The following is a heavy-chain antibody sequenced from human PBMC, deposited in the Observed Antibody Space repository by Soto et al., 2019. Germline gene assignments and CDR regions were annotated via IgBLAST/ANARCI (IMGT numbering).Heavy chain of an antibody. D-gene: IGHD1-1*01. CDR1: GFTLSSYF. CDR2: ISNSGGST. V-gene: IGHV3-23*01. J-gene: IGHJ5*02. CDR3: AKDLEKWLVQLGGLDT. Sequence: EVQLLESGGGMVQPGGSLRLSCVASGFTLSSYFMTWVRQAPGKGLEWVSAISNSGGSTYYADSVKGRFTISRDNSHNTLYLQMNNLRAEGTARYYCAKDLEKWLVQLGGLDTWGQGAQVTVSS.